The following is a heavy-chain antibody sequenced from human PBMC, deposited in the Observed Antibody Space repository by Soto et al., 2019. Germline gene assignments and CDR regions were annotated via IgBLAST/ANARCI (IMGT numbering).Heavy chain of an antibody. Sequence: QVQLQESGPGLVKPSGTLSLTCAVSSSSISSSNWWSWVRQPPGKGLEWIGEIYHSGSTNYNPSLKSRVTISVDKSKNQFSLKLSSVTAADTAVYYCARIGAMTTVTTAGGDYFDYWGQGTLVTVSS. CDR3: ARIGAMTTVTTAGGDYFDY. V-gene: IGHV4-4*02. CDR2: IYHSGST. J-gene: IGHJ4*02. D-gene: IGHD4-17*01. CDR1: SSSISSSNW.